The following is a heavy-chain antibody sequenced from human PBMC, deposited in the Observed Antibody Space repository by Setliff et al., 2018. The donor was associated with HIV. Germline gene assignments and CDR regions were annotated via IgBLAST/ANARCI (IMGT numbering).Heavy chain of an antibody. V-gene: IGHV4-59*12. CDR2: ISHSGTT. CDR3: ARRRPEAFDI. CDR1: GGSISSYY. J-gene: IGHJ3*02. Sequence: PSETLSLTCTVSGGSISSYYWSWVRRPPGKGLQWIGEISHSGTTNHNPSLKSRLTLSVDKSTNKFFVRLTSVTAADTAVYYCARRRPEAFDIWGHGTMVTVSS.